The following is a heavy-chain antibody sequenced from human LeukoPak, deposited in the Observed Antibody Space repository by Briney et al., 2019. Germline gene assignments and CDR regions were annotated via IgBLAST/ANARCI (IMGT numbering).Heavy chain of an antibody. Sequence: PSETLSLTCAVYGGSFSGYYWSWIRQPPGKGLEWIGEINHSGSTNYNPSLKSRVTISVDTSKNQFSLKLSSVTAADTAVYYCARGGYDYVWGSYRTYFDYWGQGTLVTVSS. D-gene: IGHD3-16*02. V-gene: IGHV4-34*01. CDR2: INHSGST. J-gene: IGHJ4*02. CDR3: ARGGYDYVWGSYRTYFDY. CDR1: GGSFSGYY.